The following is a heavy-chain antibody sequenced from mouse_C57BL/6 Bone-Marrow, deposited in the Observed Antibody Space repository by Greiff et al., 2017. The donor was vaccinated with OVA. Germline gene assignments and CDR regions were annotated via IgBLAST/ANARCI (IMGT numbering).Heavy chain of an antibody. CDR1: GYIFTDFY. J-gene: IGHJ2*01. CDR2: IYPGSGNT. Sequence: QVQLKLLGPELVKPGASVKISCKASGYIFTDFYINWVKQRPGQGLEWIGWIYPGSGNTKYNEKFKGKATLSVDTFSSTDYMQLSSLTSEDSAVYFCARGDWDYFDYLGQGTTITVSS. CDR3: ARGDWDYFDY. D-gene: IGHD4-1*01. V-gene: IGHV1-84*01.